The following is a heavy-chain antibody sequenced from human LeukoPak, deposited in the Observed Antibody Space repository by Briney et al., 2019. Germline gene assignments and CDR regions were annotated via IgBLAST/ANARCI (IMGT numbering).Heavy chain of an antibody. CDR2: IKQDGSEK. Sequence: TGGSLRLSCAASGFTFSSYWMSWVRQAPGKGLEWVANIKQDGSEKYYVDSVKGRFTISRDNAKNSLYLQMNSLRAEDTAVYYCARDFWGGYYVRYYYYGMDVWGQGTTVTVSS. V-gene: IGHV3-7*01. J-gene: IGHJ6*02. CDR1: GFTFSSYW. D-gene: IGHD3-3*01. CDR3: ARDFWGGYYVRYYYYGMDV.